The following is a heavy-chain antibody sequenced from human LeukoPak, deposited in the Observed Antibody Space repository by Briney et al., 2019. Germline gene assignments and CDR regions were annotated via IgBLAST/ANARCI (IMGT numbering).Heavy chain of an antibody. D-gene: IGHD3-10*01. J-gene: IGHJ4*02. CDR1: GYSISSGHY. CDR2: IYYSGST. Sequence: SETLSLTCTVSGYSISSGHYWGWIRQPPGKWLEWIGYIYYSGSTNYNPSLKSRVTISVDTSKNQFSLKLSSVTAADTAVYYCARGRRITMVRGASGLDYWGQGTLVTVSS. V-gene: IGHV4-38-2*02. CDR3: ARGRRITMVRGASGLDY.